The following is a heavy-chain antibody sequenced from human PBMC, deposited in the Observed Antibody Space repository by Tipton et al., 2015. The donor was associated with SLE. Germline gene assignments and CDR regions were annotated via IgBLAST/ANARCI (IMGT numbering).Heavy chain of an antibody. Sequence: TLSLTCTVSGYSISSGHLWGWIRQAPGKGLEWIASVFRSGTSHYNPSLKRRVTISGDTSKNQFSLKLSSATATDTAVYYCEGAATGTNYYLDVWGKGTTVTVSS. CDR1: GYSISSGHL. D-gene: IGHD4-17*01. CDR2: VFRSGTS. CDR3: EGAATGTNYYLDV. J-gene: IGHJ6*03. V-gene: IGHV4-38-2*02.